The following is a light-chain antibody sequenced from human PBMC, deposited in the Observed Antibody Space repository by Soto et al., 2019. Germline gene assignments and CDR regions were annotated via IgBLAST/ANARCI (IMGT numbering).Light chain of an antibody. CDR3: QQSYSSPG. CDR1: QTISRY. CDR2: AAS. V-gene: IGKV1-39*01. Sequence: DVQMTQSPSSLSASVGDRVTISCRTSQTISRYLNWYQQKPGKAPKLLIYAASSLQGGVPSRFSGSGSETDFTLTISSLQPEDFATYYCQQSYSSPGFGQGTKVEIK. J-gene: IGKJ1*01.